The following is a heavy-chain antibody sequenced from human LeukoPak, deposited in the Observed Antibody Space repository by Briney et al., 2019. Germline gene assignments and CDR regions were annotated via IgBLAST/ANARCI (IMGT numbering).Heavy chain of an antibody. D-gene: IGHD4-11*01. CDR2: VSGSGAHT. J-gene: IGHJ4*02. CDR3: ARDSGTTPFDY. V-gene: IGHV3-23*01. CDR1: GFTFSSYA. Sequence: GGSLRLSCAASGFTFSSYAMTWVRQAPGKGLQWVSAVSGSGAHTYYADSVKGRFTISRDNSKNTLYLQMSSLRAEDTAVYYCARDSGTTPFDYWGQGTLVTVSS.